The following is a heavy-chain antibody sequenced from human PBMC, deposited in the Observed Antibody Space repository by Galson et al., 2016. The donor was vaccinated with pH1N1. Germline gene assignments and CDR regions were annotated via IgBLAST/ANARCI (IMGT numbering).Heavy chain of an antibody. CDR3: ARESRSGDYKLDAFDI. J-gene: IGHJ3*02. Sequence: SLRLSCAASGFTFSNYWIHWVRQAPGKGLVWVSRIGRDGSSTNYADSVKGRFTISRDNTKNALYLQMNSLRAEDTAVYYCARESRSGDYKLDAFDIWGQGTMVTVSS. CDR1: GFTFSNYW. CDR2: IGRDGSST. D-gene: IGHD4-17*01. V-gene: IGHV3-74*01.